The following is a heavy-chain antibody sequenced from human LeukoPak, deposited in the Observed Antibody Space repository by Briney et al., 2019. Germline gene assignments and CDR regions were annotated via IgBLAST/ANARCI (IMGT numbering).Heavy chain of an antibody. CDR2: ISYDGSNK. Sequence: PGRSLRLSCAASGFTFSSYAIHWVRQAPGKGMERVAVISYDGSNKYYADSVKGRFTISRDNSKNTLYLQMNSLRSEDTAVYYCARDLYGSGSYWGAFDIWGQGTMVTVSS. D-gene: IGHD3-10*01. V-gene: IGHV3-30*04. CDR3: ARDLYGSGSYWGAFDI. CDR1: GFTFSSYA. J-gene: IGHJ3*02.